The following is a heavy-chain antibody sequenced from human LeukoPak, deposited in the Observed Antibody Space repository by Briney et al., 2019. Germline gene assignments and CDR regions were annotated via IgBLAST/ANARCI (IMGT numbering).Heavy chain of an antibody. J-gene: IGHJ1*01. CDR2: IIPIFGTA. D-gene: IGHD3-22*01. Sequence: SVKVSCKASGGTFSSYAISWVRQAPGQGLEWMGGIIPIFGTANYAQKFQGRVTITADESTSTAYMELSSLRSEDAAVYYCARVVQSTDSSGLYLPEYFQHWGQGTLVTVSS. CDR3: ARVVQSTDSSGLYLPEYFQH. CDR1: GGTFSSYA. V-gene: IGHV1-69*13.